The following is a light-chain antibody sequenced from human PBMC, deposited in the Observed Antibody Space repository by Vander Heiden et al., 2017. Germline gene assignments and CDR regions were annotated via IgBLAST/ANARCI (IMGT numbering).Light chain of an antibody. CDR2: GAS. CDR3: QQYKDPPWT. Sequence: EIVMTQSQATLSVPPEETAPPSSTARQSGSSNSAWHQQQPGQAPRLLIYGASTRATGIPARFSGSGSGTDIPLTISRLPSEDVAVYYCQQYKDPPWTFGQGTKVEIK. V-gene: IGKV3-15*01. J-gene: IGKJ1*01. CDR1: QSGSSN.